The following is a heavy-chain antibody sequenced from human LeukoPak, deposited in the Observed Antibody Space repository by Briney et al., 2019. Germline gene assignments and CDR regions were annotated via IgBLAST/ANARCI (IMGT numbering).Heavy chain of an antibody. CDR2: ISAYNGNT. D-gene: IGHD5-24*01. CDR3: ARVRRDGYNFP. V-gene: IGHV1-18*01. J-gene: IGHJ5*02. Sequence: WMGWISAYNGNTNYAQKLQGRVTMTTDTSTSTAYMELRSLRSDDTAVYYCARVRRDGYNFPWGQGTLVTVSS.